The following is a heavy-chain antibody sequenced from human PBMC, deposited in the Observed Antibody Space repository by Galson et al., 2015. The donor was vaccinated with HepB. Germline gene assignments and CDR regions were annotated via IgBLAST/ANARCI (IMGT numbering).Heavy chain of an antibody. J-gene: IGHJ4*02. CDR3: ASQQVHGDYNFDY. D-gene: IGHD4-17*01. CDR1: GYTFTSYA. Sequence: SVKVSCKASGYTFTSYAMHWVRQAPGQRLEWMGWVNAGNGNTKYSQKFQGRVTITRDTSASTAYMELCSLRSEDTAVYYCASQQVHGDYNFDYWGQGTLVTVSS. CDR2: VNAGNGNT. V-gene: IGHV1-3*01.